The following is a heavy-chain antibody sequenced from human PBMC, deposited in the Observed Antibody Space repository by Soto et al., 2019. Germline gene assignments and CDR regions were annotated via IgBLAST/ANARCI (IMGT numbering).Heavy chain of an antibody. CDR2: IYSGGST. CDR1: GFPVSSNY. Sequence: PGGSLRLSCAASGFPVSSNYMSWVRQAPGKGLEWVSVIYSGGSTYYADSVKGRFTISRHNSKNTLYLQMNSLRAEDTAVYYCARGGYSGYDLVAGDYYYSYMDVWGKGTTVTLSS. V-gene: IGHV3-53*04. CDR3: ARGGYSGYDLVAGDYYYSYMDV. J-gene: IGHJ6*03. D-gene: IGHD5-12*01.